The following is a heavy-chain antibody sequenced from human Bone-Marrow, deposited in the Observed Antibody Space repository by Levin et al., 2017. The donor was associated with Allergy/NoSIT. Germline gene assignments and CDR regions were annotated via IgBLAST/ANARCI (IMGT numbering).Heavy chain of an antibody. D-gene: IGHD4/OR15-4a*01. CDR1: GLIVSDHY. CDR3: ARDGDYGAGFFDY. J-gene: IGHJ4*02. Sequence: GESLKISCAASGLIVSDHYMSWVRQAPGKGLEWVSTIFRGGNTYYANSVMGRFTISRDDSKNTLYLQMNSLRADDTALYYCARDGDYGAGFFDYWGQGTLVAVSS. V-gene: IGHV3-53*01. CDR2: IFRGGNT.